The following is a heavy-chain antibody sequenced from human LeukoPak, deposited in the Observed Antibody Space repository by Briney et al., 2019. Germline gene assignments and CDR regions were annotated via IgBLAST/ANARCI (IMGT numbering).Heavy chain of an antibody. J-gene: IGHJ4*02. Sequence: GGSLRLSCAASGFTVDSNYLSWVRQAPGKGLEWVSTIIASGVGTYYADSVKGRLTISRDNSKNTLYLQMNSLRDEDTAIYYCAKDYYDILTGQYDYWGQGTLVTVSS. CDR1: GFTVDSNY. CDR3: AKDYYDILTGQYDY. D-gene: IGHD3-9*01. V-gene: IGHV3-23*01. CDR2: IIASGVGT.